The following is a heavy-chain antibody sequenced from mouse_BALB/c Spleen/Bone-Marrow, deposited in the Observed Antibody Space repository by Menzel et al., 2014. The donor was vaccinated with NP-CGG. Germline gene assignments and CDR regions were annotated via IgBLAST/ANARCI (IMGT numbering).Heavy chain of an antibody. CDR3: TRSEPFAY. V-gene: IGHV1S81*02. CDR1: GYTFTSYY. J-gene: IGHJ3*01. Sequence: QVQLQQSGAELVKPGASVKLSCKASGYTFTSYYMYWVKQRPGQGLEWIGGINPSNGGTNFSEKFKSKATLTVDKSSSTAYMQLSSLTSEDSAVYYCTRSEPFAYWGQGTLVTVSA. CDR2: INPSNGGT.